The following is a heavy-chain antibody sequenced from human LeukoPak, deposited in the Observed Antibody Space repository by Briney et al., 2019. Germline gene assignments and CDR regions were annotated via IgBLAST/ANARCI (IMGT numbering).Heavy chain of an antibody. V-gene: IGHV4-39*07. Sequence: SETLSLTCTVSGGSISSISYYWGWIRQPPGKGLEWIGSIYYSGSTYYNPSLKSRVTISVDTSKNQFSLKLSSVTAADTAVYYCARHTRGYYYIDVWGKGTTVTVSS. CDR3: ARHTRGYYYIDV. CDR1: GGSISSISYY. J-gene: IGHJ6*03. D-gene: IGHD3-3*01. CDR2: IYYSGST.